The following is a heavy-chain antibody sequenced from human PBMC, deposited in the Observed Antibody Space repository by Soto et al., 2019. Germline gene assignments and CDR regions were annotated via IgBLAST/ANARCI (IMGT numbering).Heavy chain of an antibody. J-gene: IGHJ4*02. CDR2: ILSGGAT. CDR1: GFTVSSGY. V-gene: IGHV3-53*01. D-gene: IGHD3-10*01. CDR3: ARGYWRFGESYYFDY. Sequence: GGSLRLSCAASGFTVSSGYMSWVRQAPGMGLEWVSVILSGGATYYADSVKGRFTVSRDNSQNTVYLQMNSLRGEDTATYYCARGYWRFGESYYFDYWGQGSLVTVSS.